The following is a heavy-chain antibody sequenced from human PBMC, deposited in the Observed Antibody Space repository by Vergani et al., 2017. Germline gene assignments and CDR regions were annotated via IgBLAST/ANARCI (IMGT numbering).Heavy chain of an antibody. Sequence: QVQLVESGGGVVQPGGSLRLSCAASGLTFSTCGMHWVRQAPGKGLEWVAFIRFYGSNKYYGDSVNGRFIMSRDNSKNTVDLRMNSLRTDDTAISYCAKDRPTNMFRGAYGMDVWGQGP. J-gene: IGHJ6*02. CDR2: IRFYGSNK. D-gene: IGHD3-10*01. CDR1: GLTFSTCG. CDR3: AKDRPTNMFRGAYGMDV. V-gene: IGHV3-30*02.